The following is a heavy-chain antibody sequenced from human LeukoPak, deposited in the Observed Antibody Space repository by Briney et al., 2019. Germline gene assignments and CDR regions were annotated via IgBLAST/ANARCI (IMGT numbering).Heavy chain of an antibody. J-gene: IGHJ5*02. CDR1: GGSISSYY. Sequence: PSEALSLTCTVSGGSISSYYWSWIRQPPGKGLEWIGYIHYSGSTHYNPSLKSRVTMSVDTSKNEFSLKMSSVTAADTAVYYCTRDSGTTGEVKFDPWGQGTLVAVSS. V-gene: IGHV4-59*12. CDR2: IHYSGST. CDR3: TRDSGTTGEVKFDP. D-gene: IGHD3-10*01.